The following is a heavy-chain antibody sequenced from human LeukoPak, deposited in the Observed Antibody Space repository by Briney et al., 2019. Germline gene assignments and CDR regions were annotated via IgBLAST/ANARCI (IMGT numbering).Heavy chain of an antibody. CDR1: GYTFTGYY. CDR2: INPNSGGT. J-gene: IGHJ6*02. D-gene: IGHD2-2*01. Sequence: GASVNVSCKASGYTFTGYYMHWVRQAPGQGLEWMGWINPNSGGTNYAQKFQGRVTMTRDTSISTAYMELSRLRSDDTAVYYCARELVVVPAVPYYYYYGMDVWGQGTTVTVSS. CDR3: ARELVVVPAVPYYYYYGMDV. V-gene: IGHV1-2*02.